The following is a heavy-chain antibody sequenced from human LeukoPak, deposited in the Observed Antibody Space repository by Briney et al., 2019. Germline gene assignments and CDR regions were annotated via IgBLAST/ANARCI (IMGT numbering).Heavy chain of an antibody. J-gene: IGHJ4*02. CDR1: GESFSGYS. CDR2: VIHGGSS. D-gene: IGHD5-18*01. CDR3: ARRPLGYGCDY. V-gene: IGHV4-34*12. Sequence: SETLSLTCAVYGESFSGYSWSWFRQPPGKGLEWIGEVIHGGSSNYNPSLKSRVTISVDTSKNQFSLKLSSVTAADTAVYYCARRPLGYGCDYWGQGTLVTVSS.